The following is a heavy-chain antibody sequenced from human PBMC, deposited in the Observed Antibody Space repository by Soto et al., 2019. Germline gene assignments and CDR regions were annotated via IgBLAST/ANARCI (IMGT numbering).Heavy chain of an antibody. CDR2: IIPIFGTA. CDR1: GGTFSSYA. CDR3: ARNGRTGTLYYSGMDV. J-gene: IGHJ6*02. Sequence: QVQLVQSGAEVKKPGSSVKVSCKASGGTFSSYAISWVRQAPGQGLEWMGGIIPIFGTANYAQKFQGRVTIPADKPTRTAYMKLSSLRSEDPAVYYCARNGRTGTLYYSGMDVWGQGTTVTVSS. V-gene: IGHV1-69*14. D-gene: IGHD1-1*01.